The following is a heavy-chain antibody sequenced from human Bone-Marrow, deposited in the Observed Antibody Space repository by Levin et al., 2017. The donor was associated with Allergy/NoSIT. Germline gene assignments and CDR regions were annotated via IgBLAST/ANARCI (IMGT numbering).Heavy chain of an antibody. CDR1: GFTFSSYA. J-gene: IGHJ4*02. D-gene: IGHD6-19*01. Sequence: GGSLRLSCAASGFTFSSYAMTWVRQAQGKGLEWVSGISGSGDTTYYADSVKGRFTISRDTSKNTLYLQMNSLRAEDTALYFCAKVIAVAGTLTAGYDYWGQGTLVTVSS. V-gene: IGHV3-23*01. CDR2: ISGSGDTT. CDR3: AKVIAVAGTLTAGYDY.